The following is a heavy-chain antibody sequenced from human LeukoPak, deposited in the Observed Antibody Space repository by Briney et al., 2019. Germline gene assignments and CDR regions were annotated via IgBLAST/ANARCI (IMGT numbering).Heavy chain of an antibody. CDR2: IYYSGST. CDR1: GGSISSSSYY. Sequence: PSETLSLTCTVSGGSISSSSYYWGWIRQPPGKGLEWIGSIYYSGSTYYNPSLKSRVTISVATSKTQFSLKLSSVTAADTAVYYCARGIVGATTGGDYWGQGTLVTVSS. J-gene: IGHJ4*02. CDR3: ARGIVGATTGGDY. D-gene: IGHD1-26*01. V-gene: IGHV4-39*01.